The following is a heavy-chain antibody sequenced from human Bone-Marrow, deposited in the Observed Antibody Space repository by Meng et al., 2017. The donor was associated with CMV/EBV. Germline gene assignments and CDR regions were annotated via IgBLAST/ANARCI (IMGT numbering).Heavy chain of an antibody. CDR1: GYIFTSYG. Sequence: ASAKVSCKASGYIFTSYGISWVRQAPGQGLEWMGWINGYNGNTNYAQNFQGRVTMTTDTSTSTAYMELRSLRSDDTAVYYCARVRDIVVVPTAIGVNWFDPWGQGTLVTVSS. D-gene: IGHD2-2*01. V-gene: IGHV1-18*01. CDR2: INGYNGNT. CDR3: ARVRDIVVVPTAIGVNWFDP. J-gene: IGHJ5*02.